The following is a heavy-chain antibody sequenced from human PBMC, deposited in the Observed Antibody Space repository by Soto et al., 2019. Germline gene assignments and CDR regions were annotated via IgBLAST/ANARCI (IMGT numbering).Heavy chain of an antibody. J-gene: IGHJ4*02. Sequence: SDSMDLTCTFCVGSFNGYFATWIRQPPGKGLEWLAEINHSGITNYNPSVESRVSMSVDTSKNQFSLRLYSVTAADTAVYYCVRGPYNYNSRYFDYWGQGTLVTVSS. D-gene: IGHD1-1*01. CDR2: INHSGIT. CDR1: VGSFNGYF. V-gene: IGHV4-34*01. CDR3: VRGPYNYNSRYFDY.